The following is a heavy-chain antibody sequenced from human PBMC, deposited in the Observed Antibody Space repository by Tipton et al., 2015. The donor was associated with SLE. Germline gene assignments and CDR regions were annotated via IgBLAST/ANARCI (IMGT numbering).Heavy chain of an antibody. V-gene: IGHV3-21*03. CDR1: GFTFSISDYS. D-gene: IGHD6-13*01. CDR2: ITSRSSYI. Sequence: FLRLSCAASGFTFSISDYSMTWVRQAPGKGLEWVSSITSRSSYIYYADSVKGRFTISRDNAKNSLYLQMNSLRAEDTAVYYCARDDSKQLTSAFDIWGQGTMVTVSS. CDR3: ARDDSKQLTSAFDI. J-gene: IGHJ3*02.